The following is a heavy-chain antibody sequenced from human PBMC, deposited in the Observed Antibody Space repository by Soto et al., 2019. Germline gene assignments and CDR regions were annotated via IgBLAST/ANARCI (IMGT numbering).Heavy chain of an antibody. J-gene: IGHJ2*01. Sequence: EVQLLESGGGLVQPGGSLRLSCAASGFTFSIYPMSWVRQTPEKGLEWVSTLGTTGGDTYYADSVRGRSTISRDDSKNTMYLQMSSLRAEESAVYYCAKSRVDSGRGYFDRWGRGTLVTVSS. CDR2: LGTTGGDT. D-gene: IGHD6-25*01. CDR3: AKSRVDSGRGYFDR. V-gene: IGHV3-23*01. CDR1: GFTFSIYP.